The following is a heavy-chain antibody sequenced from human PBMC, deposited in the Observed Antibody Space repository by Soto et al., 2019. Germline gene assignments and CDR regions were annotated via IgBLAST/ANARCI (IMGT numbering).Heavy chain of an antibody. J-gene: IGHJ3*02. CDR3: ARYVEMASDAFDI. D-gene: IGHD3-16*01. Sequence: PGESRKISCKGSGYSFTSYWIGWLRQMPGKGLEWMGIIYRGDSDTRYSPSFPAQVTISADKSISTAYLQWSSLKASDTAMYYCARYVEMASDAFDIWDQGTMVTVSS. V-gene: IGHV5-51*01. CDR1: GYSFTSYW. CDR2: IYRGDSDT.